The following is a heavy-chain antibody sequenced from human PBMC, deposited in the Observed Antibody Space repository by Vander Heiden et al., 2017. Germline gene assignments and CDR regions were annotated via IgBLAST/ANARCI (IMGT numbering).Heavy chain of an antibody. Sequence: QVQLQASGPGLVKPSETLSLTCTVSGDSIRSGGYHWSWIRQHPGKALEWIGYIYYSGNTHYNPSLRSRVIISVDTSKNELSLRVNAVTAADTAVYFCARDHPERGTVVTPAFWGQGTLVTVPS. CDR2: IYYSGNT. D-gene: IGHD2-21*02. J-gene: IGHJ4*02. V-gene: IGHV4-31*03. CDR3: ARDHPERGTVVTPAF. CDR1: GDSIRSGGYH.